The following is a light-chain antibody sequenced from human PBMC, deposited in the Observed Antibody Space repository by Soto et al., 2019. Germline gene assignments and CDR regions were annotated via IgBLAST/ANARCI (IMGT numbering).Light chain of an antibody. V-gene: IGKV3-15*01. CDR3: HKFDKWPCT. J-gene: IGKJ1*01. CDR2: DAS. CDR1: QSVSSN. Sequence: EIVMTQSPATLSVSPWERAILSCRTSQSVSSNLAWYQQKPGQAPRLLIYDASTRAKGIPARFSGSGSGTEFTLTISSLHSEVFAVHYCHKFDKWPCTFGQGTKVEIK.